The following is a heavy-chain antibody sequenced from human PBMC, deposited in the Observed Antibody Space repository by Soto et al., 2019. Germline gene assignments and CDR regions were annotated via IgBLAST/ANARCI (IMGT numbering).Heavy chain of an antibody. Sequence: SETLSLTCTVSGGSVSGVDYFWSWIRQSPGKGLEWIGYIYYTGITHLNPSLKSRLTMAVGTSKNEFSLKLTSVSAADTAVYFCAREERKGIISWFDPWGQGTPVTVSS. V-gene: IGHV4-30-4*01. CDR2: IYYTGIT. CDR1: GGSVSGVDYF. CDR3: AREERKGIISWFDP. J-gene: IGHJ5*02. D-gene: IGHD2-21*01.